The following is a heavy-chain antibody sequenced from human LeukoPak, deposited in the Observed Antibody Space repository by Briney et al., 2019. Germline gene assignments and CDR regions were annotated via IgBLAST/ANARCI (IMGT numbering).Heavy chain of an antibody. D-gene: IGHD3-10*01. CDR2: VNPSSGDT. CDR1: GYTFTSFY. Sequence: ASVKVSCKASGYTFTSFYIHWVRQAPGQGLEWMGWVNPSSGDTNYAQQFQGRVTMTRDTSISTAYMELSRLRSDDTAVYYCARDRVGSTVVRGDIRDWCMDVWGKGTTVTVSS. V-gene: IGHV1-2*02. CDR3: ARDRVGSTVVRGDIRDWCMDV. J-gene: IGHJ6*03.